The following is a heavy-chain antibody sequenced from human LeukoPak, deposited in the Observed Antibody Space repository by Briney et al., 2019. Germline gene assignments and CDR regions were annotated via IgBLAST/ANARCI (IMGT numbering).Heavy chain of an antibody. J-gene: IGHJ6*04. CDR1: GYTFTSYG. CDR3: ARDLLWFGEFGIMDV. Sequence: GASVKVSCKASGYTFTSYGISWVRQAPGQGLEWMGGIIPIFGTANYAQKFQGRVTITADESTSTAYMELSSLRSEDTAVYYCARDLLWFGEFGIMDVWGKGTTVTISS. D-gene: IGHD3-10*01. V-gene: IGHV1-69*13. CDR2: IIPIFGTA.